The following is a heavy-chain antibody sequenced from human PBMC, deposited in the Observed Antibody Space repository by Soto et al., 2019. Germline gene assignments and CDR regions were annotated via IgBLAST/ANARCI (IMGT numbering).Heavy chain of an antibody. CDR1: GFTFSNFG. CDR3: ARGLLTLYYYDSSGFDP. J-gene: IGHJ5*02. CDR2: ISFDGSNE. Sequence: QVQLVESGGAVVQPGRSLRLSCAASGFTFSNFGMHWVRQAPGKGLEWVAVISFDGSNEYYADSVKGRFTISRDTSKDTVYLPMNNLRAEDTAVYYCARGLLTLYYYDSSGFDPWGQGTLVTVSS. V-gene: IGHV3-30*03. D-gene: IGHD3-22*01.